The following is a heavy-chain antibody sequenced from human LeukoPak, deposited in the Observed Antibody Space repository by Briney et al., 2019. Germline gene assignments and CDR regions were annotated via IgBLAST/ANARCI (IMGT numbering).Heavy chain of an antibody. CDR3: VRTLISGGHYYFAS. J-gene: IGHJ4*02. V-gene: IGHV3-72*01. CDR1: GVTSSDHY. D-gene: IGHD3/OR15-3a*01. Sequence: GGSLRLSCAASGVTSSDHYMDWVRQAPGKGLEWVGRTRDRSKGDTTEYAASVKGRFTISRDDSKNSLYLEMNGLRTEDTAVYYCVRTLISGGHYYFASWGQGTLVTVSS. CDR2: TRDRSKGDTT.